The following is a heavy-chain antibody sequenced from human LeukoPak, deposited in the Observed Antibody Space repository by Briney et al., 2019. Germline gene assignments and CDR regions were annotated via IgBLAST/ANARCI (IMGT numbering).Heavy chain of an antibody. CDR3: ARILRYFDSPDWFDP. J-gene: IGHJ5*02. CDR1: GYTFTGYY. CDR2: INPNSGGT. V-gene: IGHV1-2*02. D-gene: IGHD3-22*01. Sequence: GASVKVSCKASGYTFTGYYMHWVRQAPGQGLEWMGWINPNSGGTNYAQKFQGRVTMTRDTSISTAYMELSRLRSDDTAVYYCARILRYFDSPDWFDPWGQGTLVTVSS.